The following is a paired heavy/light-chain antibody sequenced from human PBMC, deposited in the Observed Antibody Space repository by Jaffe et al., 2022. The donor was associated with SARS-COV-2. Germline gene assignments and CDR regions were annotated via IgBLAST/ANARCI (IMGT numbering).Light chain of an antibody. CDR2: EDN. J-gene: IGLJ3*02. V-gene: IGLV2-23*01. Sequence: QSALTQPASVSGSPGQSITVSCTGTSSDVENYNLVSWYQQYPGEPPKLVIYEDNKRPSGVSKRFSGSKSGNTASLTISGLQAEDEAHYYCFAYARSGPDWVLGGGTKLTVL. CDR1: SSDVENYNL. CDR3: FAYARSGPDWV.
Heavy chain of an antibody. CDR3: ARAIILSGAHDY. J-gene: IGHJ4*02. Sequence: QVQLQEAGPGLLKSSETLSLTCTVSGYSISSGYYWGWIRQPPGKGLEWIGTVYHDWSTYYNPSLESRVTMSVDTSINQFSLKLTSVTAADTAVYYCARAIILSGAHDYWGQGILVSVSS. CDR1: GYSISSGYY. D-gene: IGHD3-10*02. V-gene: IGHV4-38-2*02. CDR2: VYHDWST.